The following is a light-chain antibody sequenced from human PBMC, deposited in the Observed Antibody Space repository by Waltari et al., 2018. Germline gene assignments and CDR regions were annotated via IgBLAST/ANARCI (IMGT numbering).Light chain of an antibody. J-gene: IGLJ2*01. CDR2: IND. V-gene: IGLV1-44*01. CDR3: AAWDDSLSAWL. Sequence: QSVLTQPPSASGTPGQRVIISCSGSSSNIGRNTVNWYKQVPGTAPRLVMFINDQRPSGVPDRFSTSKSGTSASLAISGLQSEDEADYYCAAWDDSLSAWLFGGGTKLTVL. CDR1: SSNIGRNT.